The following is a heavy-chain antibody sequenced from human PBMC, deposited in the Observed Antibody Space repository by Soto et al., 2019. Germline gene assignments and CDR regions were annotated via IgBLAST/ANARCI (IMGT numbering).Heavy chain of an antibody. Sequence: GGSLRLSCAASGFTFSGSAMHWFRQASGKGLEWVGRIRSKANSYATAYAASVKGRFTISRDDSKNTAYLRMNSLKTEDTAVYYCTRHAAGHDYWGQGTLVTVSS. CDR2: IRSKANSYAT. CDR1: GFTFSGSA. D-gene: IGHD6-13*01. V-gene: IGHV3-73*01. J-gene: IGHJ4*02. CDR3: TRHAAGHDY.